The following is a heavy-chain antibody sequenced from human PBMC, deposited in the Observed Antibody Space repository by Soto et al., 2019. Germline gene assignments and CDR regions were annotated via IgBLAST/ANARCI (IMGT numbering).Heavy chain of an antibody. V-gene: IGHV1-18*04. CDR2: IGAYNGNT. Sequence: ASVKVSCKASGYTFTSYGISWVRQAPGQGLEWMGWIGAYNGNTNYAQKLQGRVTMTTDTSTSTAYMELRSLRSDDTAVYYCARDWGYDSSRYYFDYWGQGTLVTVSS. CDR3: ARDWGYDSSRYYFDY. CDR1: GYTFTSYG. J-gene: IGHJ4*02. D-gene: IGHD3-22*01.